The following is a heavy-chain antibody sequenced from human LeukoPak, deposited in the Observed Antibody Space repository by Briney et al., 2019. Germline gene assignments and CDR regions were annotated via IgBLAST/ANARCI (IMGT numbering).Heavy chain of an antibody. CDR2: ISAYNGNT. J-gene: IGHJ5*02. Sequence: ASVKVSCMASGYTFTSFGITWVRQAPGQGLEWMGWISAYNGNTNYAQKFQGRVTMTTDTSTSTAYMELRSLRSDDTAVYYCARDPSYDILTGYSSNWFDPWGQGTLVIVSS. D-gene: IGHD3-9*01. CDR3: ARDPSYDILTGYSSNWFDP. V-gene: IGHV1-18*01. CDR1: GYTFTSFG.